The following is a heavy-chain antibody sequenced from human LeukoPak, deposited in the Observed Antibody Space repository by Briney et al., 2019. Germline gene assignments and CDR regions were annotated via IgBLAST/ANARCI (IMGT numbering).Heavy chain of an antibody. Sequence: PGGSLRLSCAASGFTFSSYWMSWVRQAPGKGLEWVANIKQDGGEKYYADSVKGRFTISRDNSKNTLYLQMNSLRAEDTAVYYCAKELRTTARYFDYWGQGTLVTVSS. D-gene: IGHD4-17*01. CDR1: GFTFSSYW. CDR3: AKELRTTARYFDY. V-gene: IGHV3-7*01. J-gene: IGHJ4*02. CDR2: IKQDGGEK.